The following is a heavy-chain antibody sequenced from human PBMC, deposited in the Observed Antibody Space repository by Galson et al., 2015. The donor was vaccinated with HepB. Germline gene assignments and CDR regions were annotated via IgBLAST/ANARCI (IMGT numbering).Heavy chain of an antibody. V-gene: IGHV3-48*03. CDR1: GFTFSSYE. J-gene: IGHJ4*02. CDR3: ASLPWEAPLRGWDY. D-gene: IGHD1-26*01. Sequence: SLRLSCAASGFTFSSYEMNWVRQAPGKGLEWVSYISSSGSTIYYADSVKGRFTISRDNAKNSLYLQMNSLRAEDTAVYYCASLPWEAPLRGWDYWGQGTLVTVSS. CDR2: ISSSGSTI.